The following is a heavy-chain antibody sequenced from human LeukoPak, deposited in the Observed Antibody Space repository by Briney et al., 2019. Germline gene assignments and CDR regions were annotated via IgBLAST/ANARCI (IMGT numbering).Heavy chain of an antibody. D-gene: IGHD3-22*01. CDR1: GGSISSGSYY. CDR3: ARQLYSDSSA. J-gene: IGHJ3*01. CDR2: IYTSGST. Sequence: SETLSLTCTVSGGSISSGSYYWSWIRQPAGKGLEWIGRIYTSGSTNYNPSLKSRVTISVDTSKNQFSLKLSSVTAADTAVYYCARQLYSDSSAWGQGTMVTVSS. V-gene: IGHV4-61*02.